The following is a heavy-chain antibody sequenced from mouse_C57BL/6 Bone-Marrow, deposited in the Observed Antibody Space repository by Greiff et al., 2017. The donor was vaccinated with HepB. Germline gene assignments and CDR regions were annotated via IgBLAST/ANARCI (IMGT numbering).Heavy chain of an antibody. D-gene: IGHD4-1*01. CDR3: ARLGRPDYFDY. CDR2: IYPRSGNT. V-gene: IGHV1-81*01. CDR1: GYTFTSYG. Sequence: VKLQESGAELARPGASVKLSCKASGYTFTSYGISWVKQRTGQGLEWIGEIYPRSGNTYYNEKFKGKATLTADKSSSTAYMELRSLTSEDSAVYFCARLGRPDYFDYWGQGTTLTVSS. J-gene: IGHJ2*01.